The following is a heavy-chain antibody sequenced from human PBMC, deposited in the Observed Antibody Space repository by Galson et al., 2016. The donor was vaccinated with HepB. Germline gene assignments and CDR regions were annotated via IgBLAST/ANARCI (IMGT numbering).Heavy chain of an antibody. Sequence: TLSLTCTVSGGSIRSGGYYWTWIRQHPGKGLEWIGYIYYSGSTRYNSSLESRVTISVDTSKNQFSLKVTSVTGADTAAYYCARMDILLGFDVWGQGSTVTVSS. V-gene: IGHV4-31*03. D-gene: IGHD2-2*03. J-gene: IGHJ6*02. CDR1: GGSIRSGGYY. CDR3: ARMDILLGFDV. CDR2: IYYSGST.